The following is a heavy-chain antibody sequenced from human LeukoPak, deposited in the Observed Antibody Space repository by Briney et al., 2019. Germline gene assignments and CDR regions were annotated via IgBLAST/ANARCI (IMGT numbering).Heavy chain of an antibody. CDR3: ARHGYCSSTSCPQGWFDP. V-gene: IGHV4-38-2*01. J-gene: IGHJ5*02. D-gene: IGHD2-2*03. CDR1: GYFISSGYY. Sequence: PSETPSLTCAVSGYFISSGYYWGWIRQPPGKGLEWIGSIYHSGSTYYNPSLKSRVTISVDTSKNQFSLKLSSVTAADTAVSYCARHGYCSSTSCPQGWFDPWGQGTLVTVSS. CDR2: IYHSGST.